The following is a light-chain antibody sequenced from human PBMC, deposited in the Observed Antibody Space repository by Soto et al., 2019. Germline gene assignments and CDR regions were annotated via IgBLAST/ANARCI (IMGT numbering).Light chain of an antibody. Sequence: QSALTQPRSVSGSPGQSVTISCTGTNSDVGGYNLISWYQQLPGKAPKLIISGVSHRPSGVPDRFSGSKSGNTASLTISGLQADDEADYHCFSYTALDNWVFGGGTRVTVL. CDR1: NSDVGGYNL. CDR3: FSYTALDNWV. V-gene: IGLV2-11*01. CDR2: GVS. J-gene: IGLJ3*02.